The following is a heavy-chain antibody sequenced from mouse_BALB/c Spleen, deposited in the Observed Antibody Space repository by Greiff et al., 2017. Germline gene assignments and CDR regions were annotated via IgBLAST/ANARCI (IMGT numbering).Heavy chain of an antibody. V-gene: IGHV1S81*02. Sequence: QVQLQQPGAELVKPGASVKLSCKASGYTFTSYWMHWVKQRPGQGLEWIGEINPSNGRTNYNEKFKSKATLTVDKSSSTAYMQLSSLTSEDSAVYYCARGELSYYGSSYVWFAYWGQGTLVTVSA. CDR2: INPSNGRT. J-gene: IGHJ3*01. D-gene: IGHD1-1*01. CDR1: GYTFTSYW. CDR3: ARGELSYYGSSYVWFAY.